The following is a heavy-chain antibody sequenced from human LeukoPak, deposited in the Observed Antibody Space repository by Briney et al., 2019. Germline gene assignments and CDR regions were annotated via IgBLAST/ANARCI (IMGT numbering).Heavy chain of an antibody. Sequence: GGSLRLSCAVSGFTFISYGMQWVRQAPGKALAWVSRINTDGSGTAYADSVKGRFTISRDNAKNTLYLQMNSLRAEDTALYYCARELPREVTLDYWGQGTLVTVSS. CDR1: GFTFISYG. D-gene: IGHD2-21*02. V-gene: IGHV3-74*01. CDR2: INTDGSGT. CDR3: ARELPREVTLDY. J-gene: IGHJ4*01.